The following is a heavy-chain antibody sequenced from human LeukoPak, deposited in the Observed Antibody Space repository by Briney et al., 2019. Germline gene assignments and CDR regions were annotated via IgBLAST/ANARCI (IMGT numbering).Heavy chain of an antibody. J-gene: IGHJ4*02. D-gene: IGHD4/OR15-4a*01. CDR2: INHSGST. V-gene: IGHV4-34*01. Sequence: SETLSLTCAVYGGSFSGYYRSWIRQPPGKGLDWIGEINHSGSTNYNPSLKSRVTISVDTSKNQFSLKLSSVTAADTAVYYCARGAGALTLDYFDYWGQGTLVTVSS. CDR3: ARGAGALTLDYFDY. CDR1: GGSFSGYY.